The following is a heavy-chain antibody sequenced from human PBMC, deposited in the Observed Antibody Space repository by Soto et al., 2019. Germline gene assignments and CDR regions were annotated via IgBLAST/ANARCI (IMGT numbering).Heavy chain of an antibody. CDR3: ARRNTYYYYGMDV. J-gene: IGHJ6*02. V-gene: IGHV3-74*01. Sequence: WGSMRLSSAACGLTLSSYWMHWARQTPGKGLWWVSRINSDGSTTSYADSVKGRFTISRDNAKNTLYLQMNSLRAEDTAVYYCARRNTYYYYGMDVWGQRPTVTVSS. CDR2: INSDGSTT. CDR1: GLTLSSYW. D-gene: IGHD1-1*01.